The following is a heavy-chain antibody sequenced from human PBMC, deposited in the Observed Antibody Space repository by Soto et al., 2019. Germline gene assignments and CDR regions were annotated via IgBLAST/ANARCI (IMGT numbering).Heavy chain of an antibody. V-gene: IGHV3-23*01. CDR1: GFTFSSYA. CDR3: AKYSTSWRGGQFDY. J-gene: IGHJ4*02. D-gene: IGHD6-13*01. CDR2: VSSSGGST. Sequence: EVQLLESGGGLVQPGGSLRLSCAASGFTFSSYAMSWVRQAPVKGLEWVLAVSSSGGSTYYADSVKGRFTISRDNSKNTLYLQMNSLRAEDTAVYYCAKYSTSWRGGQFDYWGQGTLVTVSS.